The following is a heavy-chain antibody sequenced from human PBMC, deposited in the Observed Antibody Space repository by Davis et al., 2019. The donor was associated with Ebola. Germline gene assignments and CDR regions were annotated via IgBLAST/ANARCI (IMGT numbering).Heavy chain of an antibody. CDR1: GFTFSSYA. CDR3: AKDSPGFDP. Sequence: PGGSLRLSCAASGFTFSSYAMHWVRQAPGKGLEWVAVISYDGSNKYYADSVKGRFTISRDNSKNTLYLQMNSLRAEDTAVYYCAKDSPGFDPWGQGTLVTVSS. J-gene: IGHJ5*02. V-gene: IGHV3-30-3*01. CDR2: ISYDGSNK.